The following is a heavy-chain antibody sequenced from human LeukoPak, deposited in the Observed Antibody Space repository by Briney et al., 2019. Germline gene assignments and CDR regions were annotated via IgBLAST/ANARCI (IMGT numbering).Heavy chain of an antibody. CDR2: INHSGGT. CDR1: GGSFSGYY. D-gene: IGHD5-18*01. V-gene: IGHV4-34*01. J-gene: IGHJ5*02. Sequence: SETLSLTCAVYGGSFSGYYWSWIRQPPGKGLEWIGEINHSGGTNYNASLKSRVTISVDTSKNQFSLRLSSVTAAGTAVYYCAPRADIEHSYGYGKWFDPWGQGTRVTVSS. CDR3: APRADIEHSYGYGKWFDP.